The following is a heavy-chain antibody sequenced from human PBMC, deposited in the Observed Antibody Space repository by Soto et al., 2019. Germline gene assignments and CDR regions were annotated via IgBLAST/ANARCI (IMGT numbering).Heavy chain of an antibody. J-gene: IGHJ6*03. Sequence: ASVKVSCKASGYTFTSYDINWVRQATGQGLEWMGWMNPNSGNTGYAQKFQGRVTMTRNTSISTAYMELSSLRSEDTAVYYCARGPGNSFYYYYMDVWGKGTTVTVSS. V-gene: IGHV1-8*01. CDR1: GYTFTSYD. CDR2: MNPNSGNT. D-gene: IGHD4-4*01. CDR3: ARGPGNSFYYYYMDV.